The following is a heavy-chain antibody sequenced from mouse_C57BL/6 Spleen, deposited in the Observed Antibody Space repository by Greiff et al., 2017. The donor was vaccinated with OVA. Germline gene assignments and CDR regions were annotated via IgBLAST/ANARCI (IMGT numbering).Heavy chain of an antibody. CDR3: AREDSDYVGYALVY. CDR1: GYTFTSYW. V-gene: IGHV1-64*01. J-gene: IGHJ4*01. Sequence: VQLQQPGAELVKPGASVKLSCKASGYTFTSYWMHWVKQRPGQGLEWIGMIHPNSGSTNYNEKFKSKDTLTVDKSSRSAYMQLSSLTSLDSAVYYCAREDSDYVGYALVYWGQGTSVTVSS. CDR2: IHPNSGST. D-gene: IGHD2-5*01.